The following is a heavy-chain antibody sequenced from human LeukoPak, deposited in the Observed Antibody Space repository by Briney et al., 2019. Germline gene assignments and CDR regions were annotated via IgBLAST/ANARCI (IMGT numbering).Heavy chain of an antibody. Sequence: GGSLRLSCAASGFTFDDYAMHWVRQAPGKGLEWVSGISWNSGSIGYADSVKGRFTISRDNAKNSLYLQMNSLRAEDTALYYCAKDNRGVRSSRWYDDAFDIWGQGTMVTVSS. CDR3: AKDNRGVRSSRWYDDAFDI. V-gene: IGHV3-9*01. J-gene: IGHJ3*02. D-gene: IGHD6-13*01. CDR1: GFTFDDYA. CDR2: ISWNSGSI.